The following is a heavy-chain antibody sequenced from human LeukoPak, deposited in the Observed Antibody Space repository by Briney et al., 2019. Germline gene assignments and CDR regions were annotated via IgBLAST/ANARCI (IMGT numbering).Heavy chain of an antibody. V-gene: IGHV4-59*01. CDR1: GGSISSYY. CDR3: ARGYSSRLRTYYFDY. Sequence: PSETLSLTCTVSGGSISSYYWSWIRQPPGKGLEWIGYIYYRGSTNYNPSLKSRVTISVDTSKNQFSLKLSSVTAADTAVYYCARGYSSRLRTYYFDYWGQGTLVTVSS. D-gene: IGHD6-13*01. CDR2: IYYRGST. J-gene: IGHJ4*02.